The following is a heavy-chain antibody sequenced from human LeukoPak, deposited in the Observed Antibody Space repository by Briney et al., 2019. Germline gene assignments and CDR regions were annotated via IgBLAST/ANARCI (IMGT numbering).Heavy chain of an antibody. J-gene: IGHJ1*01. CDR2: INHSGST. CDR1: GGSFSGYY. D-gene: IGHD3-3*01. CDR3: ARSFQLYYDFWSGYYSYFQH. Sequence: PSETLSLTCAVYGGSFSGYYWSWIRQPPGKGLEWIGEINHSGSTNYNPSLKSRVTISVDTSKNQFSLKLSSVTAADTAVYCCARSFQLYYDFWSGYYSYFQHWGQGTLVTVSS. V-gene: IGHV4-34*01.